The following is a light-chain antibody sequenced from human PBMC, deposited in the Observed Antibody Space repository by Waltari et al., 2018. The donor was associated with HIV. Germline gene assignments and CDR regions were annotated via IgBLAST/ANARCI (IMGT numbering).Light chain of an antibody. J-gene: IGLJ3*02. CDR3: ATWDDSLNGPV. CDR1: IPTIVRPP. Sequence: QSVLTQPPSASGTPGQRVTISCSGTIPTIVRPPVNWYQPLPGPAPQLLIYTTNLRPSGVPDRFSGSKSGASASLAISGLQADDEADYYCATWDDSLNGPVFGGGTKLTVL. V-gene: IGLV1-44*01. CDR2: TTN.